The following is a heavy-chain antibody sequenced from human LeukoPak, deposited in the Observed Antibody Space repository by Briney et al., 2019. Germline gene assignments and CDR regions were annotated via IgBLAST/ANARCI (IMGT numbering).Heavy chain of an antibody. Sequence: SETLSLTCTVSGGSISSYYWSWIRQPPGKGLEWIGYIYYSGSTNYNPSLKSRVTISVDTSKNQFSLKLSSVTAADTAVYYCARERAVTRPSYYYYYMDVWGKGTTVTISS. CDR3: ARERAVTRPSYYYYYMDV. D-gene: IGHD4-17*01. V-gene: IGHV4-59*01. J-gene: IGHJ6*03. CDR2: IYYSGST. CDR1: GGSISSYY.